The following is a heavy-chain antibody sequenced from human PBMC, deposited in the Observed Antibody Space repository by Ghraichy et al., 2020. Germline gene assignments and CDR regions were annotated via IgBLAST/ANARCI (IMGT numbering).Heavy chain of an antibody. D-gene: IGHD6-19*01. CDR3: ARDQRGAVDLDHYYYYGMDV. J-gene: IGHJ6*02. CDR1: GDSVSSNSAA. V-gene: IGHV6-1*01. CDR2: TYYRSKWYN. Sequence: SQTLSLTCAISGDSVSSNSAAWNWIRQSPSRGLEWLGRTYYRSKWYNDYAVSVKSRITINPDTSKNQFSLQLNSVTPEDTAVYYCARDQRGAVDLDHYYYYGMDVWGQVITVTVSS.